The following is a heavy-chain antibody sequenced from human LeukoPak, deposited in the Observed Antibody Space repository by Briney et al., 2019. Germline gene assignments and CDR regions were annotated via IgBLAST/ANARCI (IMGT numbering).Heavy chain of an antibody. CDR3: VGGSYYVVDY. V-gene: IGHV3-30*03. Sequence: GGSLRLSCAASGFTFSSYGMHWVRQAPGKGLEWVAVISYDGSNKYYADSVKGRFTISRDNSKNTLYLRMNSLRAEDTAVYYCVGGSYYVVDYWGQGTLVTVSS. D-gene: IGHD1-26*01. CDR1: GFTFSSYG. CDR2: ISYDGSNK. J-gene: IGHJ4*02.